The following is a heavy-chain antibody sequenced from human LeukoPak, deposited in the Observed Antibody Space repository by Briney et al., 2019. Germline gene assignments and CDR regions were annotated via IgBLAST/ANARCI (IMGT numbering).Heavy chain of an antibody. J-gene: IGHJ4*02. CDR3: ATDQKYTETYFSPRY. V-gene: IGHV3-23*01. D-gene: IGHD1-26*01. CDR1: GFTFSSYA. Sequence: GGSLRLSCAASGFTFSSYAMNWVRQAPGKGLEWVSAVSGSGGSTYYADSVKGRFTISRDNSQNTLYLQMNSLRADDTAVYYCATDQKYTETYFSPRYWGQGTLVTVSS. CDR2: VSGSGGST.